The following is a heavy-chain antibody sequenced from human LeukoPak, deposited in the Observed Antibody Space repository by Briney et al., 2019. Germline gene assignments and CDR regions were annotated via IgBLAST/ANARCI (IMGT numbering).Heavy chain of an antibody. CDR2: ISGSGSVS. CDR3: ARDGGFGFLAAFDI. J-gene: IGHJ3*02. Sequence: PGGSLRLSCAASGFTFSSYSMNWVRQAPGKGVEWISYISGSGSVSYYEDSVEGRFTISRDNAKNSLYLQMNSLRDEDTALYYCARDGGFGFLAAFDIWGQGTMVTVSS. V-gene: IGHV3-48*02. D-gene: IGHD3-10*01. CDR1: GFTFSSYS.